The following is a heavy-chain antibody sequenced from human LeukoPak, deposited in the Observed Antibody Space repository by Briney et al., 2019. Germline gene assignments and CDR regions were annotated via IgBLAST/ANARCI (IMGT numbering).Heavy chain of an antibody. J-gene: IGHJ4*02. CDR1: GFTFSPYS. CDR2: ISGSSYT. D-gene: IGHD1-26*01. Sequence: GGSLRLSCAASGFTFSPYSMSWVRQAPGKGLEWVSSISGSSYTYYADSVKGRFTISRDNAKNSLYLQMNSLRAEDKALYYCAKDKRASIATTGYFDYWGQGTLVTVSS. CDR3: AKDKRASIATTGYFDY. V-gene: IGHV3-21*04.